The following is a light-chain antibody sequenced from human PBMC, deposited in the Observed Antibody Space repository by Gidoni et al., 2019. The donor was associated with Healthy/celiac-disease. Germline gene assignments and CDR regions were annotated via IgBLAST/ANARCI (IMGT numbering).Light chain of an antibody. CDR1: QSISSY. V-gene: IGKV1-39*01. J-gene: IGKJ2*01. Sequence: DIQITPSPSSLSASVGDRVTITCRASQSISSYLNWYQQKPGKDPKLLIYAASSLQSGVPSRFSGSGSGTDFTLTISSLQPEDFATYYCQQSYSTPRTFGQGTKLEIK. CDR2: AAS. CDR3: QQSYSTPRT.